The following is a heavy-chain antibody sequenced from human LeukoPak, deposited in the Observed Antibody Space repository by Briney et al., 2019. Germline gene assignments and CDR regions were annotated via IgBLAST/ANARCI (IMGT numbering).Heavy chain of an antibody. CDR2: IYPGDSDT. J-gene: IGHJ4*02. CDR3: ARLEGYFDY. Sequence: GESLKISCKGSGYSFTTHWIGWVRQLPGKGLEWMAVIYPGDSDTRYSPSFQGHVTISADKPISTAYLQWSSLKASDTAIYYCARLEGYFDYWGQGTLVTVSS. V-gene: IGHV5-51*01. CDR1: GYSFTTHW.